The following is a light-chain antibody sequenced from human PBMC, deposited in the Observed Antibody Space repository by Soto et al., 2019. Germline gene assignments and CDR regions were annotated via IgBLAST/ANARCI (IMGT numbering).Light chain of an antibody. J-gene: IGKJ3*01. CDR1: PGIRDF. CDR3: QQTFTLPGS. V-gene: IGKV1-39*01. CDR2: ASF. Sequence: IQMTQSPSSLSASVGDRGKVSCPASPGIRDFVNWYQQKPGKAPKLLIYASFYLQSGVPSRFSGSGSGTDFALTISGLEADDFAIYYCQQTFTLPGSFGPGTTVDIK.